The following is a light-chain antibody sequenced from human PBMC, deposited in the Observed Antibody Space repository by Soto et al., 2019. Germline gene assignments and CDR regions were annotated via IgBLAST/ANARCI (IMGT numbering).Light chain of an antibody. J-gene: IGKJ4*01. CDR2: DAS. V-gene: IGKV3-11*01. Sequence: EIELTQSPATLSLSPGERATLSCRASQNINNWLAWYQQKPGQTPRLLIYDASTRATDIPARFSGSGSGKDFTLTISGLEPEDFAVYYCQQRVTWPGTFGGGTKVEIK. CDR1: QNINNW. CDR3: QQRVTWPGT.